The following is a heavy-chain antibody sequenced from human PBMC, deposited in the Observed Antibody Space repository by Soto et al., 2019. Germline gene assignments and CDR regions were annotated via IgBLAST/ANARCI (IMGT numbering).Heavy chain of an antibody. J-gene: IGHJ6*02. V-gene: IGHV1-46*01. Sequence: GASVKVSCKASGYIFTAYYIHWVRQAPGQGLVWQGIINPSTGSTTYAHKFQGRVTVTRDTSTTTVYLELTSLTSEDTAVYYCAREGPMSSTSSVYYYPGMDVWGQGTTVTVSS. D-gene: IGHD6-6*01. CDR3: AREGPMSSTSSVYYYPGMDV. CDR1: GYIFTAYY. CDR2: INPSTGST.